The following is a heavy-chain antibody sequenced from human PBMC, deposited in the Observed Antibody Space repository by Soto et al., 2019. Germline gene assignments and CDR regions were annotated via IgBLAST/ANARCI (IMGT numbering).Heavy chain of an antibody. V-gene: IGHV1-18*01. Sequence: QVQLVQSGAEVKKPGASVKVSCKASGYTFTSYGISWVRQAPGQGLEWMGWISAYNGNTNYAQNLHGRDTMTTDTSTSTAYRELRSLRSDGTAVYYCARDGGYCSGACYLYYFDYWGQGTLVTVSS. D-gene: IGHD2-21*02. CDR1: GYTFTSYG. J-gene: IGHJ4*02. CDR3: ARDGGYCSGACYLYYFDY. CDR2: ISAYNGNT.